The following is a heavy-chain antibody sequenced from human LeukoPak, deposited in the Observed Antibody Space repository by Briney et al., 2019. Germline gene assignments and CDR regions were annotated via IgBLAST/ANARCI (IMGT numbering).Heavy chain of an antibody. V-gene: IGHV1-2*02. CDR3: ARDYYDSSGFGSFDI. J-gene: IGHJ3*02. Sequence: ASVKDSCKASGYTFTAYYMHWVRQAPGQGLEWMGWINPNSGGTNYAQTFQGRVTMTRDTSISTAYMELSRLRSDDTAVYYCARDYYDSSGFGSFDIWGQGTMVTVSS. CDR2: INPNSGGT. CDR1: GYTFTAYY. D-gene: IGHD3-22*01.